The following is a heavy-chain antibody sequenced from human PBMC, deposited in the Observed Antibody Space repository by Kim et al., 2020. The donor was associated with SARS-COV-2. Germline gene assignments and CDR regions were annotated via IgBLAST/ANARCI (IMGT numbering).Heavy chain of an antibody. CDR2: ISSSSSYI. CDR1: GFTFSSYS. Sequence: GGSLRLSCAASGFTFSSYSMNWVRQAPGKGLEWVSSISSSSSYIYYADSVKGRFTISRDNAKNSLYLQMNSLRAEDTAVYYCAREPVVPAAIRYYYGMDVWGQGTTVTVSS. D-gene: IGHD2-2*02. J-gene: IGHJ6*02. V-gene: IGHV3-21*01. CDR3: AREPVVPAAIRYYYGMDV.